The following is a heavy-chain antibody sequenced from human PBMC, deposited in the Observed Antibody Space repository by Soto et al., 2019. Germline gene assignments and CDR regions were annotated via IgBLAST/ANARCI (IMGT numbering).Heavy chain of an antibody. V-gene: IGHV3-23*01. CDR2: ISGSSGRT. CDR3: AKDMYPVFWYFDL. D-gene: IGHD2-8*01. CDR1: GFTFSSFA. J-gene: IGHJ2*01. Sequence: GGSLRLSCAASGFTFSSFAINWVRQAPGKGLEWVSGISGSSGRTYYADSVKGRFTISRDNSKNMVYLQMNSLRADDTAPYYCAKDMYPVFWYFDLWGRGTLVTVSS.